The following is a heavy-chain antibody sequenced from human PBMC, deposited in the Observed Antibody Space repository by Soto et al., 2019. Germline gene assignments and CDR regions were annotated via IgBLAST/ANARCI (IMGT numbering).Heavy chain of an antibody. Sequence: PSETLSLTCAVYGGSFSGYYWSWIRQPPGKGLEWIGEINNSGSTNYNPSLKSRVTISVDTSKNQFSLKLSSVTAADTAVYYCARWGRGTTNYGDRHFDYWGQGTLVTVSS. CDR1: GGSFSGYY. CDR3: ARWGRGTTNYGDRHFDY. CDR2: INNSGST. D-gene: IGHD4-17*01. J-gene: IGHJ4*02. V-gene: IGHV4-34*01.